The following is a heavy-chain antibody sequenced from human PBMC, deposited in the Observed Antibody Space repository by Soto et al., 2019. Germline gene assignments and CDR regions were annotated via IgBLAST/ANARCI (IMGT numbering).Heavy chain of an antibody. CDR3: ARITYDFGYFDI. J-gene: IGHJ3*02. Sequence: SETLSLTCTVSGGSISSGGYYWSWIRQHPGKGLEWIGYIYYSGSTYYNPSLKSRVTISVDTSKNQFSLKLSSVTAADTAVYYCARITYDFGYFDIWGQGTMVTVSS. V-gene: IGHV4-31*03. CDR2: IYYSGST. CDR1: GGSISSGGYY. D-gene: IGHD3-3*01.